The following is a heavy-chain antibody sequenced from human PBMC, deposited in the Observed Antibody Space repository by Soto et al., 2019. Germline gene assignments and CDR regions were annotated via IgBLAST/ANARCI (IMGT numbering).Heavy chain of an antibody. V-gene: IGHV4-39*01. CDR1: GGSISDISYC. Sequence: QLQLQESGPGLVKPSETLSLTCTVSGGSISDISYCWGWIRQPPGKGLQWIGCMFYSGATYYNPSLKNRVALSVDTSNNEFSLMLVSVTAPDTAVYYCARHKSGSDWLDPWGQGTLVTVSS. D-gene: IGHD2-15*01. J-gene: IGHJ5*02. CDR3: ARHKSGSDWLDP. CDR2: MFYSGAT.